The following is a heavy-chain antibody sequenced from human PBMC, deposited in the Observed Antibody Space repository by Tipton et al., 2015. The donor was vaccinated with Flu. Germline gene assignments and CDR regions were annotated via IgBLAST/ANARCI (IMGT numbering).Heavy chain of an antibody. CDR2: IRQDGNEK. CDR3: ARRYFDL. J-gene: IGHJ2*01. Sequence: SLRFSCAASGFTFGDYWMQWVRQAPGKGLEWVANIRQDGNEKYYVDSVKGRFTISRDNAKNSLYLEMNNLRAEDTAVYYCARRYFDLWGRGTLVTVSS. V-gene: IGHV3-7*01. CDR1: GFTFGDYW.